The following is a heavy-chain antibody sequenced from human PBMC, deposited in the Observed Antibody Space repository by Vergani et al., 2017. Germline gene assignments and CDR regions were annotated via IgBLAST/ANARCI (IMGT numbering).Heavy chain of an antibody. Sequence: QLVESGGGWVQPGGSLRLSCVVSGFDFSSYIMNWVRQAPGKGLEWVAFIRYDGSNKYYADSVKGRFTISRDNSKNTLYLQMNSLRAEDTAVYYCAKEPGMDVWGQGTTVTVSS. V-gene: IGHV3-30*02. CDR2: IRYDGSNK. CDR3: AKEPGMDV. CDR1: GFDFSSYI. J-gene: IGHJ6*02.